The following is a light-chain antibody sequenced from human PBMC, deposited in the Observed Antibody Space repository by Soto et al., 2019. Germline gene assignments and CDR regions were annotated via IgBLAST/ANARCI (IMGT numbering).Light chain of an antibody. CDR3: RQYGSSPSYT. CDR2: GAS. Sequence: EIVLTQSPGTLSLSPGERATLSCRASQSLSSYLAWYQQKPGQAPRLLIYGASSRATGIPDRFSGSGSGTDFTLTISRLEPEDFAVYYCRQYGSSPSYTFGQETKLEIQ. V-gene: IGKV3-20*01. J-gene: IGKJ2*01. CDR1: QSLSSY.